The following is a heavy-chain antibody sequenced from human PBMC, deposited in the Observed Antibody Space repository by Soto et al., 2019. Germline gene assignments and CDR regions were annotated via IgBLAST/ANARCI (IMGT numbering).Heavy chain of an antibody. CDR2: INHSGST. Sequence: SLVPLRLPSAVDGGTFRGYYWTWIRQPPGTGLEWIGEINHSGSTNYNPSLKSRVTISVDTSKNQFSLKLTSVTAADTAVYYCARDKITGLFDYWGQGTLVTVSS. D-gene: IGHD2-8*02. CDR1: GGTFRGYY. CDR3: ARDKITGLFDY. V-gene: IGHV4-34*01. J-gene: IGHJ4*02.